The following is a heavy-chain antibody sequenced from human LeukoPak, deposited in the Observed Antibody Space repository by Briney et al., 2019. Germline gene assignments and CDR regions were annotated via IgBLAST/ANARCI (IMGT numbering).Heavy chain of an antibody. CDR2: IIPIFGTA. Sequence: SVKVSCKASGGTFSSYAISWVRQAPGQGLEWMGGIIPIFGTANYAQKFQGRVTITADKSTSTAYMELSSLRSEDTAVYYCARVQYSTGWSTIDYWGQGTLVTVSS. J-gene: IGHJ4*02. CDR1: GGTFSSYA. CDR3: ARVQYSTGWSTIDY. V-gene: IGHV1-69*06. D-gene: IGHD6-19*01.